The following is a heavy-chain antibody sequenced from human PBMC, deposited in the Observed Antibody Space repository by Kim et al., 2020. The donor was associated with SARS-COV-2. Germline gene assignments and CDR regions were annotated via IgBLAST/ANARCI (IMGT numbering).Heavy chain of an antibody. J-gene: IGHJ4*02. Sequence: YYNPALKSRVTISVDTSKNQFSLKLSSVTAADTAVYYCARIVGATYFDYWGQGTLVTVSS. CDR3: ARIVGATYFDY. D-gene: IGHD1-26*01. V-gene: IGHV4-39*01.